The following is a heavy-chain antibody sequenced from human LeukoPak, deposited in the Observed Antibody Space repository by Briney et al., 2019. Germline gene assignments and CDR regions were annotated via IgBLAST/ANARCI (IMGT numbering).Heavy chain of an antibody. D-gene: IGHD1-26*01. J-gene: IGHJ4*02. Sequence: SVKVSCKASGGTFSSYAISWVRQAPGQGLEWMGGIIPIFGTANYAQKFQGRVTITTDESTSTAYMELSSLRPEDTAVYYCASHSGSYYAIDYWGQGTLVTVSS. CDR2: IIPIFGTA. CDR3: ASHSGSYYAIDY. CDR1: GGTFSSYA. V-gene: IGHV1-69*05.